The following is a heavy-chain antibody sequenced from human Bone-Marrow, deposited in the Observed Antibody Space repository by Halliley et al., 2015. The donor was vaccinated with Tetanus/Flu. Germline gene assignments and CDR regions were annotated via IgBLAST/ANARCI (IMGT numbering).Heavy chain of an antibody. D-gene: IGHD2-15*01. V-gene: IGHV3-11*03. CDR2: ISRSGGYT. J-gene: IGHJ3*01. CDR3: ATEHPRNKVAQPDDAFDV. Sequence: YISRSGGYTKHADSVKGRFTIPRDDAKSSVYLEMNNLRAEDTALYYCATEHPRNKVAQPDDAFDVWGHGTMVIVSS.